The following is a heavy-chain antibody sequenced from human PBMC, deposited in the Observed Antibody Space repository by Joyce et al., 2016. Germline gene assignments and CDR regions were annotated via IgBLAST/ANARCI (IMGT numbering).Heavy chain of an antibody. CDR2: ISWNSGNF. J-gene: IGHJ4*02. V-gene: IGHV3-9*01. CDR1: GFTFDDYA. CDR3: TKGSNSGNYYVGHHFNY. Sequence: EVQLVVSGGGLVQPGSSLRLSCATSGFTFDDYAMHWVRQRPGKGREWVSGISWNSGNFDYADSVKGRFTISRDNAKKSLFLQMNSLRAEDTALYFCTKGSNSGNYYVGHHFNYWGQGILVTVSS. D-gene: IGHD1-26*01.